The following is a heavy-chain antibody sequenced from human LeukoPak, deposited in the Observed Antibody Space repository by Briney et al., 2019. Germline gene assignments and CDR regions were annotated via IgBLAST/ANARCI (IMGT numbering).Heavy chain of an antibody. V-gene: IGHV4-59*01. Sequence: SETLSLTCTVSGGSISSYYWSWIRQPPGKGLEWIGYMYYSGSTNYNPSLKSRVTISVDMSKNQVSLKLSSVTAADTAVYYCASSNRRFLEWLLSPYYYYYMDVWGKGTTVTVSS. CDR3: ASSNRRFLEWLLSPYYYYYMDV. D-gene: IGHD3-3*01. J-gene: IGHJ6*03. CDR1: GGSISSYY. CDR2: MYYSGST.